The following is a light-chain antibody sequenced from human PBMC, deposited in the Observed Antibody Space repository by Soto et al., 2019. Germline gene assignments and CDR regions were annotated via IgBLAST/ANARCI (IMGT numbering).Light chain of an antibody. CDR3: HQYATSPYT. J-gene: IGKJ2*01. V-gene: IGKV3-20*01. Sequence: DIVLTQSPGTLSLSPGEGATLSCRASQSLSNVFLAWYQQKPGQAPMLLIYGASIRATGIPDRFSGSGSGTDFTLTISRLEPEDFAVYFCHQYATSPYTFGQGTKVEIK. CDR1: QSLSNVF. CDR2: GAS.